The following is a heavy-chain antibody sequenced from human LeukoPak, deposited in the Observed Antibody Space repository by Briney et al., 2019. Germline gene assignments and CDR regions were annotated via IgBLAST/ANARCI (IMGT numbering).Heavy chain of an antibody. D-gene: IGHD4-17*01. J-gene: IGHJ4*02. CDR2: IRYDGSNK. CDR3: ASPSLMSGEPSYFDF. CDR1: GFTFSSYV. Sequence: PGGSLRLSCAASGFTFSSYVMHWVRRAPGKGLEWVAFIRYDGSNKYYADSVKGRFTISGDNSKNTLYLQMNSLRAEDTAVYYCASPSLMSGEPSYFDFWGQGTLVSVSA. V-gene: IGHV3-30*02.